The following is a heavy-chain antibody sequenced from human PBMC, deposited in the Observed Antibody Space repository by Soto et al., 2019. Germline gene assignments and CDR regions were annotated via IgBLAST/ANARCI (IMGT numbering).Heavy chain of an antibody. CDR1: GDSIRSSSY. J-gene: IGHJ6*02. V-gene: IGHV4-39*01. D-gene: IGHD6-13*01. Sequence: SETLSITCTVSGDSIRSSSYWGWIRQPPGKGLEWIGSIYSTGNTYYNPSLNSQVTISVDTSKNQFSLNVISVTAADTAVYYCRRSSRYSTDVWGQGTTVTV. CDR3: RRSSRYSTDV. CDR2: IYSTGNT.